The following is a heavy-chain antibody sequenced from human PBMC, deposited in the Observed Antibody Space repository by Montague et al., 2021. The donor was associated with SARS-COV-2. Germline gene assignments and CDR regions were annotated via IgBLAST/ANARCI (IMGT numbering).Heavy chain of an antibody. D-gene: IGHD5-18*01. CDR1: GFTFSSYA. V-gene: IGHV3-30*04. Sequence: SLRLSCAASGFTFSSYAIHWVRQPPGKGLERAAVISNDGSKKYYVESVKGRFTISRDNAKNTVYLEMNSLTLEDTAVYFCSRGFDLDGYGEACGHWGQGTLVTVSS. CDR2: ISNDGSKK. CDR3: SRGFDLDGYGEACGH. J-gene: IGHJ4*02.